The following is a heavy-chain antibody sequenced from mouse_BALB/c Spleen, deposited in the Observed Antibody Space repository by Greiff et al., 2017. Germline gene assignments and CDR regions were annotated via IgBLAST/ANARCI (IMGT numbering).Heavy chain of an antibody. J-gene: IGHJ3*01. CDR3: ARVTGWFAY. V-gene: IGHV7-3*02. D-gene: IGHD2-1*01. Sequence: EVMLVESGGGLVQPGGSLRLSCATSGFTFTDYYMSWVRQPPGKALEWLGFIRNKANGYTTEYSASVKGRFTISRDNSQSILYLQMNTLRAEDSATYYCARVTGWFAYWGQGTLVTVSA. CDR2: IRNKANGYTT. CDR1: GFTFTDYY.